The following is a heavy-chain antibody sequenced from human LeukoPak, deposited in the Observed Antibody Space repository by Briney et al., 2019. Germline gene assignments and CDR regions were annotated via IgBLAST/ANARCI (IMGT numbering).Heavy chain of an antibody. J-gene: IGHJ4*02. D-gene: IGHD3-22*01. CDR2: INPDSGGT. CDR1: GYTFTGYY. CDR3: ARVDDRGHYYDSSGPRKLFDY. Sequence: ASVKVSCKTSGYTFTGYYMHWVRQAPGQGLEWMGWINPDSGGTNYAQKFQGRVTMTRDTSISTAYMQLSRLSSDDTAVYYCARVDDRGHYYDSSGPRKLFDYWGQGTLVTVSS. V-gene: IGHV1-2*02.